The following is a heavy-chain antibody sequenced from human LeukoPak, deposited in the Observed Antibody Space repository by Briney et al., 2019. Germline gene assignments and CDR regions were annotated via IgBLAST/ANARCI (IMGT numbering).Heavy chain of an antibody. Sequence: SETLSLTCTVSSGSISSYYWSWIRQPPGKGLEWIGYIYYSGSTNYNPSLKSRVTISVDTSKNQFSLKLSSVTAADTAVYYCARGRATDYWGQGTLVTVSS. CDR3: ARGRATDY. V-gene: IGHV4-59*12. CDR2: IYYSGST. D-gene: IGHD5-12*01. CDR1: SGSISSYY. J-gene: IGHJ4*02.